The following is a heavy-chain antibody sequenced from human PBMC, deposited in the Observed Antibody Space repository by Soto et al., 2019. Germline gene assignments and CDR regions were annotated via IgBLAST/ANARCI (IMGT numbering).Heavy chain of an antibody. CDR3: ARDSPLTIFGIFDY. CDR2: ISADNGNT. CDR1: GYTFTSYA. Sequence: ASVKVSCKASGYTFTSYAMHWVRQAPGQRLEWMGWISADNGNTKYAQKLQGRVTMTTDTSTSTAYMELRSLRSDDTAVYYCARDSPLTIFGIFDYWGQGTLVTVPS. D-gene: IGHD3-3*01. J-gene: IGHJ4*02. V-gene: IGHV1-18*01.